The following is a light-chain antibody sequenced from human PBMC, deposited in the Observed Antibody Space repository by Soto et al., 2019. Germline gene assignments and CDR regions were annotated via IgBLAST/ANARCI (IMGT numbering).Light chain of an antibody. CDR3: SSFVAGNNYWV. J-gene: IGLJ3*02. Sequence: QSALTQPPSASGSPGRLVTISCTGTSSDVGGYDYVSWFQQHPGKAPKLIIYEVTKRPSGVPDRFSASKSGNTASLTVSGLQAEDEADYYCSSFVAGNNYWVFGGGTKLTVL. CDR2: EVT. CDR1: SSDVGGYDY. V-gene: IGLV2-8*01.